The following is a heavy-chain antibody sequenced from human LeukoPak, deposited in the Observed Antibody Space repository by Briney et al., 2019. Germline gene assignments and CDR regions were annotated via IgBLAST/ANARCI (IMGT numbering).Heavy chain of an antibody. V-gene: IGHV5-51*01. Sequence: GESLKISCEGSGYTFTRYWIGWVRQMPGKGLEWMGIIYPGDSDTSYGQSFQGQVTISVEKSSNTAYLQWSRLKASDTAMYYCARRFGERLYSNNDAFDSWGQGTLVTVSS. CDR2: IYPGDSDT. D-gene: IGHD4-11*01. CDR1: GYTFTRYW. CDR3: ARRFGERLYSNNDAFDS. J-gene: IGHJ4*02.